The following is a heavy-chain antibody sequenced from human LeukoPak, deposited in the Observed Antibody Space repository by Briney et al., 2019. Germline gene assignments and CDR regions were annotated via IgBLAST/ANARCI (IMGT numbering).Heavy chain of an antibody. Sequence: ASVTVSFTAAGYTFTVYDMHWVRQAPGQGLEWMGWINPNSGGTNYAQKFQGRVTMTRDTSISTAYMELSRLRSDDTAVYYCARGVGSGNYWGQGTLVTVSS. CDR3: ARGVGSGNY. V-gene: IGHV1-2*02. D-gene: IGHD3-10*01. J-gene: IGHJ4*02. CDR2: INPNSGGT. CDR1: GYTFTVYD.